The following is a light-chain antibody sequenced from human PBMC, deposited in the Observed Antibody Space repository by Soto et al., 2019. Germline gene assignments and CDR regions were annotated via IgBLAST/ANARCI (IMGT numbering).Light chain of an antibody. V-gene: IGKV1-9*01. Sequence: DIQLTQSPSFLSASVGARVTITCRASQGISSYLAWYQQKPGKAPKLLIYAASTLQSGVPSRFSGSGSGTEFTLTISSLQPEDFATYYCQQLNSYPLFGGGTKVDIK. CDR3: QQLNSYPL. CDR2: AAS. J-gene: IGKJ4*01. CDR1: QGISSY.